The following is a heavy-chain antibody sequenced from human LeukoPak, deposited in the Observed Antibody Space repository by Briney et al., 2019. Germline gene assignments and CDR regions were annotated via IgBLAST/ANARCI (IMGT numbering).Heavy chain of an antibody. D-gene: IGHD6-19*01. CDR1: GGSISSIH. CDR3: ARRGTSGWNFDY. CDR2: IYYSGST. J-gene: IGHJ4*02. Sequence: PSETLSLTCTVSGGSISSIHWSWIRQPPGKGLEWIGYIYYSGSTNYNPSLKSRVTMSADTSKNQFSLNLSSVTAADTAVYYCARRGTSGWNFDYWGQGTLVTVSS. V-gene: IGHV4-59*08.